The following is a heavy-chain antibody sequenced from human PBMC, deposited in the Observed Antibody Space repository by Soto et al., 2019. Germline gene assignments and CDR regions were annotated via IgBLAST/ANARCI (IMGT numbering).Heavy chain of an antibody. D-gene: IGHD6-19*01. V-gene: IGHV1-18*01. J-gene: IGHJ4*02. CDR3: ARVYSSGWKGLGY. CDR2: ITTHNDNT. Sequence: QLVQSGAEVKKPGSSVKVSCKASGYTFISYGIGWVRQAPGQGLEWMGWITTHNDNTNYAQQFQGRVPFTTETSTSTAYMELRDLTSDDTAVYYCARVYSSGWKGLGYWGQGTLVTVSS. CDR1: GYTFISYG.